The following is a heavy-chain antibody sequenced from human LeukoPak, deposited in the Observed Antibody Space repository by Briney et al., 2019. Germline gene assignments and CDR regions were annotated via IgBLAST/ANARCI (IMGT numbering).Heavy chain of an antibody. CDR2: IYHGGST. CDR3: ARGKAGATPFDY. V-gene: IGHV4-59*04. D-gene: IGHD1-26*01. CDR1: GGSISSYY. Sequence: SETLSLTCTVSGGSISSYYWSWIRQPPGKGLEWIGHIYHGGSTYYNPSLKSRVTMSVDRSKNQFSLKLSSVTAADTAVYYCARGKAGATPFDYWGQGTLVTVSS. J-gene: IGHJ4*02.